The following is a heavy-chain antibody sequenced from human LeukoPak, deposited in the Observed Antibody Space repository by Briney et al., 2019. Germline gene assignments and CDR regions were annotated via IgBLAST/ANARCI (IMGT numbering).Heavy chain of an antibody. CDR2: IYHSGST. D-gene: IGHD4-17*01. J-gene: IGHJ4*02. CDR1: GGSFSGYS. V-gene: IGHV4-30-2*01. Sequence: SETLSLTCAVYGGSFSGYSWSWIRQPPGKGLEWIGYIYHSGSTYYNPSLKSRVTISVDGSKNQFSLKLSSVTAADTAVYYCASASPYGDYIYWGQGTLVTVSS. CDR3: ASASPYGDYIY.